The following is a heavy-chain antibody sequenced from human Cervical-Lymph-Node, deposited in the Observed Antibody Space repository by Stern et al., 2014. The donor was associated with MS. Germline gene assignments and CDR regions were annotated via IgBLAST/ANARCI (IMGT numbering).Heavy chain of an antibody. CDR3: ATDRGFK. V-gene: IGHV1-24*01. CDR2: FDPEDGET. Sequence: QVQLGQSGAEVKKPGASVTVSCNVSGHPLSELAIHWLRQLPTSGLEWLGQFDPEDGETVYAQRLQGRLTMTEDTTTGTAYMTLTALTSDDTAVYYCATDRGFKWGPGTLVAVSS. J-gene: IGHJ4*02. CDR1: GHPLSELA. D-gene: IGHD3-10*01.